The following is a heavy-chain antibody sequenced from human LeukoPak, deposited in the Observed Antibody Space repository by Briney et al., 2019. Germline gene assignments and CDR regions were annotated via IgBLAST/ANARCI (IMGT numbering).Heavy chain of an antibody. Sequence: PSETLSLTCTVSGYSISSGYYWGWIRQPPGKGLEWIGSIYHSGSTYYNPSLKGRVTISVDTSKNQFSLKLSSVTAADTAVYYCARASLFMLRYFDWLSEHDAFDIWGQGTMVTVSS. J-gene: IGHJ3*02. V-gene: IGHV4-38-2*02. CDR3: ARASLFMLRYFDWLSEHDAFDI. CDR1: GYSISSGYY. D-gene: IGHD3-9*01. CDR2: IYHSGST.